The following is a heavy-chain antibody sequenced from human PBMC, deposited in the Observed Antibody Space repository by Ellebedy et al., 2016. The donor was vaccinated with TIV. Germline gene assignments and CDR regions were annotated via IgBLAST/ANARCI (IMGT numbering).Heavy chain of an antibody. CDR1: SGSISSSSYY. V-gene: IGHV4-39*01. Sequence: MPSETLSLTCTVSSGSISSSSYYWGWIRQPPGKGLEWIGSIYYSGSTYYNPSLKSRVTKSVDTSKNQFSLKLSSVTAADTAVYYCARLPYYYDSSGNAEHWGQGTLVTVSS. J-gene: IGHJ1*01. CDR2: IYYSGST. D-gene: IGHD3-22*01. CDR3: ARLPYYYDSSGNAEH.